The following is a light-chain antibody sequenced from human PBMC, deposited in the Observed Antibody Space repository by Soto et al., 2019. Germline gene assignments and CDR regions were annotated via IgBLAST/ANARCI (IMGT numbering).Light chain of an antibody. V-gene: IGLV2-14*01. CDR3: NAYTSSSTFV. CDR2: EVS. J-gene: IGLJ1*01. Sequence: QSALTQPASVSGSPGQSITISCTGTSSDVGGYNYVCWYQQHPGKAPKLMIYEVSNRPSGVSNRFSGSRSGNTASLTISGLQAEDEAEYYCNAYTSSSTFVFGTGTKLTVL. CDR1: SSDVGGYNY.